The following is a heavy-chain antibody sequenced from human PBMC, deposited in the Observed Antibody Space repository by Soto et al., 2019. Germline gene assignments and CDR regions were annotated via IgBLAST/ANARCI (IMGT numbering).Heavy chain of an antibody. D-gene: IGHD2-2*01. Sequence: QVQLVQSGAEVKKPGASVKVSCKASGYTFTSYDINWVRQATGQGLEWMGWMNPNSGNTGYAQKFQGRVTMNRNTSISTAYMELSSLRSEDTDGYYCAREAAALGNDYWGQGTLVPVSS. CDR1: GYTFTSYD. CDR2: MNPNSGNT. V-gene: IGHV1-8*01. J-gene: IGHJ4*02. CDR3: AREAAALGNDY.